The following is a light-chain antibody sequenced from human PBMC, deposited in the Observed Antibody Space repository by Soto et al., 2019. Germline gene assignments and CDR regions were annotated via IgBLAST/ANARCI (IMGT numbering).Light chain of an antibody. J-gene: IGLJ2*01. CDR1: NRDVGGYNY. Sequence: QSVLAQPASVSGSPGQSITISCAGTNRDVGGYNYVSWYKQYPGKAPKLLIYEVTYRPSGVSNRFSGSKSGNTASLTISGLHAEDEADYYCSSYSSSSALDVIFGGGTKLTVL. V-gene: IGLV2-14*01. CDR2: EVT. CDR3: SSYSSSSALDVI.